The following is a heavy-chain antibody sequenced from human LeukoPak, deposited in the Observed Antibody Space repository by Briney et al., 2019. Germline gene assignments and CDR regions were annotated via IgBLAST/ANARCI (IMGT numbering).Heavy chain of an antibody. CDR1: GFTFSGSA. J-gene: IGHJ3*02. CDR3: TRHLEPQTYYYDSSGYFDAFDI. D-gene: IGHD3-22*01. V-gene: IGHV3-73*01. CDR2: IRSKANSYAT. Sequence: PGGSLRLSCAASGFTFSGSAMHWVRQASGKGLEWVGRIRSKANSYATAYAASVKGRFTISRDDSKNTAYLQMNGLKTEDTAVYYCTRHLEPQTYYYDSSGYFDAFDIWGQGTMVTVSS.